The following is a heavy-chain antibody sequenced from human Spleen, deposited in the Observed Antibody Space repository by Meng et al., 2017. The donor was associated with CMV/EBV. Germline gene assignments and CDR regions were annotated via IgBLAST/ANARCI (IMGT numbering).Heavy chain of an antibody. CDR3: ARQGWRGFLEWLERCMDV. D-gene: IGHD3-3*01. J-gene: IGHJ6*02. CDR1: GYSFTSYW. V-gene: IGHV5-51*01. CDR2: IYPVDSDT. Sequence: KVSCKGSGYSFTSYWIGWVRQMPGKGLEWMGIIYPVDSDTRYSPSFQGQVTISADKSISTAYLQWSSLKASDNAMYYCARQGWRGFLEWLERCMDVWGQGTTVTVSS.